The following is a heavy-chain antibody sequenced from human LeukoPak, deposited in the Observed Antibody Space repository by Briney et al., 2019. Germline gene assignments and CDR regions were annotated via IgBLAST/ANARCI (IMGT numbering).Heavy chain of an antibody. CDR2: INPNTGGT. V-gene: IGHV1-2*02. CDR1: GYTFTAYS. CDR3: VRVLTADPYDAFDV. Sequence: GASVKVSCKASGYTFTAYSMHWVRQAPGQGLEWMGWINPNTGGTNYAQKFQGRVTMTWDTSISTAYMELSSLRSDDTAVYYCVRVLTADPYDAFDVWGQGTMVTVSS. J-gene: IGHJ3*01. D-gene: IGHD2-21*02.